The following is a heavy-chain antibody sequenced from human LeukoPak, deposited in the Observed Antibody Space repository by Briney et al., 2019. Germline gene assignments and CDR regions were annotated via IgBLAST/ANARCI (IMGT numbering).Heavy chain of an antibody. V-gene: IGHV1-18*04. CDR3: ARGLQATLLMVDY. CDR2: ISAYNGNT. D-gene: IGHD2-8*01. CDR1: GYTFTGYY. J-gene: IGHJ4*02. Sequence: ASVKVSCKASGYTFTGYYMHWVRQAPGQGLEWMGWISAYNGNTNYAQKLQGRVTMTTDTSTSTAYMELRSLRSDDTAVYYCARGLQATLLMVDYWGQGTLVTVSS.